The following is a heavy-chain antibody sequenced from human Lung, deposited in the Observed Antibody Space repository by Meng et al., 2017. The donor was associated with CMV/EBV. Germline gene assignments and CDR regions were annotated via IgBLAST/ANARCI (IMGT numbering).Heavy chain of an antibody. CDR2: ISGSSSYI. D-gene: IGHD5-12*01. CDR3: ARLGQYSGDAGYFDD. V-gene: IGHV3-21*01. Sequence: GGSXRLXCAASGFTFSSFTMNWVRQAPGKGLEWISSISGSSSYIYYPDSVRGRFTISRDNAQNSLYLQMSSLGAEDTAVYYCARLGQYSGDAGYFDDWGQGXPVTVSS. CDR1: GFTFSSFT. J-gene: IGHJ4*02.